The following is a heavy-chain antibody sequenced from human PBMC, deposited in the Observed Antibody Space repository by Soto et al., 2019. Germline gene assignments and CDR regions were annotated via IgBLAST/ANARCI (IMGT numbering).Heavy chain of an antibody. CDR3: DHSSYYYYVWESYRYTYFDY. Sequence: QITLKESGPTLVKPTQTLTLTCPFSGFSLSTSGVGVGCIRQPPGKALEWLALIYWNDDKRYSPSLTSRLTTTKDTVKNQVVLTMTNMAPEDTATYYCDHSSYYYYVWESYRYTYFDYWGQGTLVTVSS. D-gene: IGHD3-16*02. V-gene: IGHV2-5*01. CDR2: IYWNDDK. J-gene: IGHJ4*02. CDR1: GFSLSTSGVG.